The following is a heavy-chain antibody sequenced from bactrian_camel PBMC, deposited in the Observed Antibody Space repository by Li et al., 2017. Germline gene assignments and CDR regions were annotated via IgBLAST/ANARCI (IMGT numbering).Heavy chain of an antibody. J-gene: IGHJ4*01. CDR1: GSSRYSQYC. Sequence: VQLVESGGGSVQAGGSLRLSCAASGSSRYSQYCLAWFRQAPGKEREGVAAIDSDGIISYADFAEGRFTISHDNAKNTLYLQLNSLKTEDTAVYYCATMEGTGFSKYWGQGTQVTVS. CDR2: IDSDGII. V-gene: IGHV3S26*01. D-gene: IGHD5*01. CDR3: ATMEGTGFSKY.